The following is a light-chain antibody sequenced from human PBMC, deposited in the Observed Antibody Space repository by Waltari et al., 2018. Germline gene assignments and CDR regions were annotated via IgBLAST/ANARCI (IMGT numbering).Light chain of an antibody. CDR1: SCYVGSYNL. CDR2: EGN. V-gene: IGLV2-23*03. J-gene: IGLJ3*02. Sequence: QSALTQPASVSGSPGQSITISCTGSSCYVGSYNLVSWYQQHPGKAPKLMIYEGNKRPSGVSNRFSGSKSGNTASLTISGLQGEDEADYHCCSYAGSNTFVVFGGGTKLTVL. CDR3: CSYAGSNTFVV.